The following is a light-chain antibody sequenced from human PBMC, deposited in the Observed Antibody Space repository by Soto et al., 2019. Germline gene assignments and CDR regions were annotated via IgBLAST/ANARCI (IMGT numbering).Light chain of an antibody. Sequence: DIQMTESPSSVSASVGDRVTITCRASQGISSRLAWYQQKPGKAPNLLIYSASSLQSGVPSRFSGSGSETDFTFTIGSLQSEDFATYYCQQSNSFPLTFGGGTKVEIK. J-gene: IGKJ4*01. CDR2: SAS. CDR3: QQSNSFPLT. V-gene: IGKV1-12*01. CDR1: QGISSR.